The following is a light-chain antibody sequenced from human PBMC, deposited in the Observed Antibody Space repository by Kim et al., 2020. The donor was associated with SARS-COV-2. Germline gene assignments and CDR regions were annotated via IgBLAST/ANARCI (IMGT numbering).Light chain of an antibody. CDR3: QVWDGSSDHWV. CDR2: YDS. CDR1: NIGNNS. J-gene: IGLJ3*02. V-gene: IGLV3-21*04. Sequence: APGKTARITCGGNNIGNNSVHWYQQKPGQAPMVVMYYDSDRPSGIPVRFSGSNSGDTATLTISRVEAGDEADYFCQVWDGSSDHWVFGGGTRLTVL.